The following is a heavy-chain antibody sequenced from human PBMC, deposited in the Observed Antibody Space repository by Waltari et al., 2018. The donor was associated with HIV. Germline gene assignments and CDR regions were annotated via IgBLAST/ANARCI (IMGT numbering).Heavy chain of an antibody. CDR3: ARLPVLNXXWDDV. CDR1: GYTLIGYX. V-gene: IGHV1-2*06. Sequence: QVQLVQSGAEVKKXGASVKVSCKAFGYTLIGYXLHWVRQAPGQGLEWSGRYNPQSGVTNYAQKFEGKVXMTRDTSINTVYMEFNSLRSNDTAVYYCARLPVLNXXWDDVWGQGTXVTXSS. D-gene: IGHD1-26*01. J-gene: IGHJ3*01. CDR2: YNPQSGVT.